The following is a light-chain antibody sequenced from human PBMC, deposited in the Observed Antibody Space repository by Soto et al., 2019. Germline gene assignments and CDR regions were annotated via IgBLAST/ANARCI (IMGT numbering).Light chain of an antibody. CDR2: DAS. CDR1: QSISNY. CDR3: QQRSNWPQ. Sequence: EIVLTQSPATLSLSPGERATLSCRASQSISNYLAWYQQKPGQAPRLLIYDASNRATGIPARFSGSGSGTDFSLTISRLEPEDFAVYYCQQRSNWPQFGQGTRLEIK. V-gene: IGKV3-11*01. J-gene: IGKJ5*01.